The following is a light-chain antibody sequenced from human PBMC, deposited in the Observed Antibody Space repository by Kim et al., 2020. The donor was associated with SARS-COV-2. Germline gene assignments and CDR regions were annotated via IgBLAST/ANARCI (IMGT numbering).Light chain of an antibody. J-gene: IGLJ2*01. Sequence: AVGPTVRITCQGDSLRSYYASWYQQKPGQAPVLVIYGKNNRPSGIPDRFSGSSSGNTASLTITGAQAEDEADYYCNSRDSSGNHQVFGGGTKVTVL. V-gene: IGLV3-19*01. CDR2: GKN. CDR3: NSRDSSGNHQV. CDR1: SLRSYY.